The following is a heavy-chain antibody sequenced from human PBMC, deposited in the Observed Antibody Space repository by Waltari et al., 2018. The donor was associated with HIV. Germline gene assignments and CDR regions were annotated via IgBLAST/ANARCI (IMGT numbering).Heavy chain of an antibody. D-gene: IGHD4-4*01. Sequence: EVKLVESGGGLVQPGGSLRLSCAASGFIVSTNYMSWVRQAPGMGLEWVSRIDSDGNTRDADSVKGRFTISRDSSKNMVYLQMKSLRGEDTAGYYCANSDDYSNYYYGMDVWGQGTTVTVSS. CDR3: ANSDDYSNYYYGMDV. J-gene: IGHJ6*02. V-gene: IGHV3-66*01. CDR2: IDSDGNT. CDR1: GFIVSTNY.